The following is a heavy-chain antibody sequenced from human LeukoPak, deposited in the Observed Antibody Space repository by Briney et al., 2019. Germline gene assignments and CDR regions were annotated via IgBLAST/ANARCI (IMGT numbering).Heavy chain of an antibody. CDR2: IYYSGST. D-gene: IGHD4-23*01. V-gene: IGHV4-61*01. Sequence: ASETLSLTCTVSGGSVSSGTYYWSWIRQPPGEGLEWIGYIYYSGSTNYNPSLKSRVTISVDTSKNQFSLKLSSVTAADTAVYYCATLSLSDYGGPLTNRAMPHDPRFDYWGQGTLVTVSS. CDR3: ATLSLSDYGGPLTNRAMPHDPRFDY. J-gene: IGHJ4*02. CDR1: GGSVSSGTYY.